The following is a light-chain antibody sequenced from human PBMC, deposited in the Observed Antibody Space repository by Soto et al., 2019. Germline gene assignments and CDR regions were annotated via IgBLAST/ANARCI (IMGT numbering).Light chain of an antibody. CDR3: CSYVDSPFV. CDR1: SSDFGSFSL. CDR2: AGT. Sequence: QSVLTQPDSVSGSPGQSVTIPCSVTSSDFGSFSLVSWYQQHPGKAPKLIIYAGTKRPSGISDRFSGSTSGKTAALTISGLQAADEAKYFCCSYVDSPFVFGTGTKLTVL. V-gene: IGLV2-23*01. J-gene: IGLJ1*01.